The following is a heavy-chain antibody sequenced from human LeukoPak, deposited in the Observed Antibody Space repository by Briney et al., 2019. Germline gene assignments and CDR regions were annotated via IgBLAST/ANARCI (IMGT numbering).Heavy chain of an antibody. V-gene: IGHV3-7*01. Sequence: PAGGSLRLSCAAPGFTFSSFWMSWVRQAPGKGLEWVANIKPDANEKYYVNSVKGRFTIARDNAKNSLNLQMNSLRAEDTAVYYCASQAHDTSGYYSFTYWGQGTLVTVSS. D-gene: IGHD3-22*01. CDR1: GFTFSSFW. CDR2: IKPDANEK. J-gene: IGHJ4*02. CDR3: ASQAHDTSGYYSFTY.